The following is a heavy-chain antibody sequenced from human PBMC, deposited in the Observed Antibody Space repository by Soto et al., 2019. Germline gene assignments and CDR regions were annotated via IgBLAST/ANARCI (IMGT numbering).Heavy chain of an antibody. Sequence: EVQLVESGGGLVQPGGSLRLSCAASGFIFSNFWMNWVRQAPGKGLEYVAHMNDDGRAKFYADSVKGRFTISRDNTKNSLYLQMNSLTVEDTAVYYCARDPGGYDIWGQGTLVTVSS. D-gene: IGHD6-13*01. J-gene: IGHJ1*01. CDR1: GFIFSNFW. V-gene: IGHV3-7*01. CDR3: ARDPGGYDI. CDR2: MNDDGRAK.